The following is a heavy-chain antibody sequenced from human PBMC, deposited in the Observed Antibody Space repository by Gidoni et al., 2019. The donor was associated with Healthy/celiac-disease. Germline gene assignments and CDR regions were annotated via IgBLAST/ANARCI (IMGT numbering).Heavy chain of an antibody. CDR1: GFTLADYT. CDR2: ISWDGGST. Sequence: EVQLVESGGVVVQPGGSLRLSCAASGFTLADYTLHWVRQAPGKGLEWVSLISWDGGSTYYADSVKGRFTISRDNSKNSLYLQMNSLRTEDTALYYCAKDGSYDFWSGPFHYFDYWGQGTLVTVSS. V-gene: IGHV3-43*01. D-gene: IGHD3-3*01. CDR3: AKDGSYDFWSGPFHYFDY. J-gene: IGHJ4*02.